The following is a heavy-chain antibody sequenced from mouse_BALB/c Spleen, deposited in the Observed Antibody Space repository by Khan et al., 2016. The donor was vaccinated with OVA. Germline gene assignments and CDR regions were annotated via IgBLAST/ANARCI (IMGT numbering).Heavy chain of an antibody. Sequence: QVQLQQSGAELVRPGASVKLSCKTSGYIFTSSWIHWVKQRSGQGLEWIARIYPVTGSTYYNENFKGKATLTADKSSSTAYMQLSSPKSEDSAVSFGASSDYNSTYAMDYWGQGTSVTVSS. J-gene: IGHJ4*01. CDR3: ASSDYNSTYAMDY. CDR1: GYIFTSSW. CDR2: IYPVTGST. D-gene: IGHD2-5*01. V-gene: IGHV1S132*01.